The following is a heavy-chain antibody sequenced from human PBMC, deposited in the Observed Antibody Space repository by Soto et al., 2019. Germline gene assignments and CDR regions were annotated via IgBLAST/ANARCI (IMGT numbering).Heavy chain of an antibody. J-gene: IGHJ4*02. CDR3: AVRPTTMAPDY. D-gene: IGHD3-10*01. V-gene: IGHV5-51*01. CDR2: IYPGDSDT. Sequence: PGESLKISCKGSGYSFTNYWIGWVRQMPGKGLEWMAIIYPGDSDTRYSLSFQGQVSISADKSINTAYLQWSSLKASDTAMYYCAVRPTTMAPDYWGQGTLVTVSS. CDR1: GYSFTNYW.